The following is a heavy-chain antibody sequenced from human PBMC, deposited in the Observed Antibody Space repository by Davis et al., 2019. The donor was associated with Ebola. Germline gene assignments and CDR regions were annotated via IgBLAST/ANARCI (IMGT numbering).Heavy chain of an antibody. J-gene: IGHJ4*02. D-gene: IGHD1-7*01. CDR1: GFTFSNYA. CDR3: VRTTYGAPEY. Sequence: GESLKISCAASGFTFSNYAMSWVRQSPGKGLEWVSSIADSGGATYYTDSVKGRFTISRDNAKSTLYLQMNSLTAEDTAVYYCVRTTYGAPEYWGQGTLVTVSS. CDR2: IADSGGAT. V-gene: IGHV3-23*01.